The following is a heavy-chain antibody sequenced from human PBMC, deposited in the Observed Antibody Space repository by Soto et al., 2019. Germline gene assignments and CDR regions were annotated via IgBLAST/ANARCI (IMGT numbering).Heavy chain of an antibody. V-gene: IGHV4-39*01. CDR3: ARTYYDFWSGIAPGEYYYGMDV. CDR2: IYYSGST. Sequence: SETLSLTCTVSGGSISSSSYYWGWIRQPPGKGLEWIGSIYYSGSTYYNPSLKSRVTISVDTSKNQFSLKLSSVTAADTAVYYCARTYYDFWSGIAPGEYYYGMDVWGQGTTVTVS. D-gene: IGHD3-3*01. CDR1: GGSISSSSYY. J-gene: IGHJ6*02.